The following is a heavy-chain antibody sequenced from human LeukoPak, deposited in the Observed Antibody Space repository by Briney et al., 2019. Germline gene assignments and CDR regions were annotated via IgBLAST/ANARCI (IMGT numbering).Heavy chain of an antibody. CDR2: ISYDGSNK. D-gene: IGHD2-2*01. V-gene: IGHV3-30*18. CDR1: GFTFSSYG. J-gene: IGHJ4*02. Sequence: GRSLRLSCAASGFTFSSYGMHWVRQAPGKGLEWVAVISYDGSNKYYADSVKGRFTITRDNSKNTLYLQMNSLRAEDKAVYYCAKEGNDQGYFDYWGQGTLVTVSS. CDR3: AKEGNDQGYFDY.